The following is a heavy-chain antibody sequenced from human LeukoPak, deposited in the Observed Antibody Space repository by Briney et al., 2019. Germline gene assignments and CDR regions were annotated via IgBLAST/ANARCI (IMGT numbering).Heavy chain of an antibody. V-gene: IGHV1-69*04. J-gene: IGHJ6*02. CDR3: ASSSGSYGSGSYGYYGMDV. CDR2: IIPIFCIA. Sequence: SVELSCNTSGRIFSSYAISWVRQAPGQGLEWMGRIIPIFCIANYAQKFQGRVTITADKSTSTAYMERSSLRSEDTAVYYCASSSGSYGSGSYGYYGMDVWGQGTTVTVSS. CDR1: GRIFSSYA. D-gene: IGHD3-10*01.